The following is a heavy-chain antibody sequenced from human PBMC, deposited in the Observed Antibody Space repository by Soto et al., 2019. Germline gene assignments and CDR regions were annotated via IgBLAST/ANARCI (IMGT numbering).Heavy chain of an antibody. J-gene: IGHJ4*02. D-gene: IGHD2-2*01. CDR2: MNPNSGNT. CDR1: GYTFSSYD. CDR3: ATAGYCSSTSCYAGFDY. V-gene: IGHV1-8*01. Sequence: QVQLVQSGAEVKKPGASVKVSCKASGYTFSSYDINWVRQATGQGLEWMGWMNPNSGNTGYAPKFQGRVTMTRNTSISTAYMELSSLRSEDTAVYYCATAGYCSSTSCYAGFDYWGQGTLVTVSS.